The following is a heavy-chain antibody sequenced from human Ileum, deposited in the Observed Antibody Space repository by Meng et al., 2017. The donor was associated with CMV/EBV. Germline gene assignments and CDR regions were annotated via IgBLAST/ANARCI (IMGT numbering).Heavy chain of an antibody. V-gene: IGHV3-11*01. J-gene: IGHJ4*02. CDR3: ARGNYVFDY. Sequence: SCADFGFPFGACYMPCARQAPGKGLEWVSYITGSGDIIYYADSVTGRFTISRDNAKSSLYLEINSLRAEDTAVYYCARGNYVFDYWGQGTLVTVSS. CDR2: ITGSGDII. CDR1: GFPFGACY. D-gene: IGHD1-7*01.